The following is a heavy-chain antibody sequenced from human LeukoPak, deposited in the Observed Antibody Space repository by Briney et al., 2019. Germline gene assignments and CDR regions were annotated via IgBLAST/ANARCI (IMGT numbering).Heavy chain of an antibody. CDR1: GFTFSDHY. V-gene: IGHV3-72*01. J-gene: IGHJ5*01. Sequence: GGSPRLSCAASGFTFSDHYMDWVRQAPGKGPEWVGRTRNKANSYTTDYAASVKGRFTVSRDDSKNSLYLQMTSLKAEDTAVYYCTRVLGGGILWFDYWGQGALVTVSS. CDR3: TRVLGGGILWFDY. D-gene: IGHD1-26*01. CDR2: TRNKANSYTT.